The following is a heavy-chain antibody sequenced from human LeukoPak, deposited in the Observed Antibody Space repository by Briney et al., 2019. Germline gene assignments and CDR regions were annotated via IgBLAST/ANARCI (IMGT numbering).Heavy chain of an antibody. CDR2: IYYSGST. CDR3: ARRMKWEPFDY. D-gene: IGHD1-26*01. Sequence: SETLSLTCTVSGGSISSSSYYWGWIRQPPGKGLEWIGSIYYSGSTYYNPSLKSRVTISVDTSKNQFSLKLSSVTAADTAVHYCARRMKWEPFDYWGQGTLVTVSS. J-gene: IGHJ4*02. V-gene: IGHV4-39*01. CDR1: GGSISSSSYY.